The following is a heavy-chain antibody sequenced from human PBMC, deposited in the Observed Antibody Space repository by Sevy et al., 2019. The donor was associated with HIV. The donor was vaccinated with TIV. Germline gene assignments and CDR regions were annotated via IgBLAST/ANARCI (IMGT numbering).Heavy chain of an antibody. D-gene: IGHD3-22*01. CDR2: ISDSGGNT. Sequence: GGSLRFSCAASGFTFSSYAMSWVRQAPEKGLEWVSVISDSGGNTYYADSVKGRFTTSRDNSRNTLYLQMNSLRAEDTAVYYSAKDPPTHNYYGSSGYLDNWGQGTLVTVSS. J-gene: IGHJ4*02. CDR1: GFTFSSYA. V-gene: IGHV3-23*01. CDR3: AKDPPTHNYYGSSGYLDN.